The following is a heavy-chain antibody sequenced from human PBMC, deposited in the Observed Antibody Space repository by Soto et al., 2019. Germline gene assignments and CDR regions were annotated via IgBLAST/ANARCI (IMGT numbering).Heavy chain of an antibody. CDR2: ISTGSSYT. Sequence: QVPLVESGGGLVKPGGSLRLSCAASGFTFSDYYMTWIRQAPGKGLEWISYISTGSSYTNYADSVKGRFTISRDNAKRSLYLQMNSLRAEDTAVYYCARGSYSSYYGMDVWGQGTTVTVFS. V-gene: IGHV3-11*05. J-gene: IGHJ6*02. CDR1: GFTFSDYY. D-gene: IGHD3-10*01. CDR3: ARGSYSSYYGMDV.